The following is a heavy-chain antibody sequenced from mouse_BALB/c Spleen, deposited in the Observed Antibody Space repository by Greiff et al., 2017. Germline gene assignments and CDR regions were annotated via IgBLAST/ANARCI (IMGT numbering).Heavy chain of an antibody. J-gene: IGHJ4*01. D-gene: IGHD2-4*01. CDR2: IYPGDGDT. CDR3: ARGRDYDGHYYAMDY. CDR1: GYTFTSYW. Sequence: QVQLQQSGAELARPGASVKLSCKASGYTFTSYWMQWVKQRPGQGLEWIGAIYPGDGDTRYTQKFKGKATLTADKSSSTAYMQLSSLASEDSAVYYCARGRDYDGHYYAMDYWGQGTSVTVSS. V-gene: IGHV1-87*01.